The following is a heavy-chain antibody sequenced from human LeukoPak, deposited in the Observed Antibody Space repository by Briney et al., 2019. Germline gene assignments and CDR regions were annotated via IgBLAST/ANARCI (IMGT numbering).Heavy chain of an antibody. J-gene: IGHJ5*02. CDR1: GGSVSSGSYY. CDR3: ARDRYYDSSGYLSRFDP. Sequence: SETLSLTCTVSGGSVSSGSYYWSWIRPPPGKGLEWIGYIYYSGSTNYNPSLKSRVTISVDTSKNQFSLKLSSVTAADTAVYYCARDRYYDSSGYLSRFDPWGQGTLVTVSS. CDR2: IYYSGST. V-gene: IGHV4-61*01. D-gene: IGHD3-22*01.